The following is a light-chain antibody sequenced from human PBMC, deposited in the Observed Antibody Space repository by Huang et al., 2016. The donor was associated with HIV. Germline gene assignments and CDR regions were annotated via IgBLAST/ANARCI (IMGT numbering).Light chain of an antibody. CDR1: QSVGNY. CDR2: DTS. CDR3: QQRSSGVT. Sequence: IVLTQSPATLSWYPGERVTLSRRASQSVGNYIAWYQQHPGQSPKLLIYDTSNRAPGTPVRFSGSGSGTDFTLTISSLESEDFAVYYCQQRSSGVTFGGGTKVQVK. V-gene: IGKV3-11*01. J-gene: IGKJ4*01.